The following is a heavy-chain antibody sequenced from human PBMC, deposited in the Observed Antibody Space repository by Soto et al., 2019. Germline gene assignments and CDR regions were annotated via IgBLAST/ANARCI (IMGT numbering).Heavy chain of an antibody. CDR2: IYYSGST. CDR3: ARDRSRRQGDYYYGMDV. V-gene: IGHV4-31*03. CDR1: GGSISSGGYY. J-gene: IGHJ6*02. Sequence: QVQLQESGPGLVKPSQTLSLTCTVSGGSISSGGYYWSWIRQHPGKGLEWIGYIYYSGSTYYNPSLKSRVTISVDTSKNQFSLKLSSVTAADTAVYYCARDRSRRQGDYYYGMDVWGQGSTVTVSS.